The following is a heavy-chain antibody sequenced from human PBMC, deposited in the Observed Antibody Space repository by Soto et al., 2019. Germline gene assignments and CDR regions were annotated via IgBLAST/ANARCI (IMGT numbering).Heavy chain of an antibody. CDR2: IYHSGST. J-gene: IGHJ4*02. D-gene: IGHD6-19*01. CDR1: GGSISSSSYY. Sequence: SETLSLTCTVSGGSISSSSYYWGWIRQPPGKGLEWIGSIYHSGSTYYNPSLKSRVTISVDTSKNQFSLNLSSVTAADTAVYYCARPQYSTGWYMGYWGQGTLVTVSS. V-gene: IGHV4-39*01. CDR3: ARPQYSTGWYMGY.